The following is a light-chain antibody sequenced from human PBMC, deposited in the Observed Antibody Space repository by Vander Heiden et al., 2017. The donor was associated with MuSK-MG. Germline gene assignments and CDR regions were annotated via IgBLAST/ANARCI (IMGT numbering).Light chain of an antibody. CDR2: EAS. Sequence: IQLTQSPSSLSASVGDRVTITCRASQGISSYLAWYQQKPGKAPKLLIYEASTLQSGVPSRFSGSGSGTEFTLTISSLQPDDFATYYCQQAHSSPITFGGGTKVEIK. CDR3: QQAHSSPIT. V-gene: IGKV1-9*01. CDR1: QGISSY. J-gene: IGKJ4*01.